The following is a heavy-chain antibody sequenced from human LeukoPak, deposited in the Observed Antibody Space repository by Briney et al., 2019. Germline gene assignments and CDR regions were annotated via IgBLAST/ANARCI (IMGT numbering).Heavy chain of an antibody. V-gene: IGHV4-34*01. CDR2: INHSGST. D-gene: IGHD3-16*01. J-gene: IGHJ4*02. Sequence: SETLSLTCAVYGGSFSGYYWSWIRQPPGKGLEWIGEINHSGSTNYNPFLKSRVTISVDTSKNQFSLKLSSVTAADTAVYYCARRGPNTFGGPSSFDYWGQGTLVTVSS. CDR3: ARRGPNTFGGPSSFDY. CDR1: GGSFSGYY.